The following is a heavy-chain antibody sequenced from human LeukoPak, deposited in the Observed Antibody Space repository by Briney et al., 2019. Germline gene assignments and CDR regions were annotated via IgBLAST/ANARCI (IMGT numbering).Heavy chain of an antibody. D-gene: IGHD3-3*02. V-gene: IGHV3-64*01. CDR1: GFSFSKFA. CDR3: ARGHFWSGYTYQDYFYYMDV. J-gene: IGHJ6*03. Sequence: PGGSLRLSCAASGFSFSKFAMHWVRQAPGRGLESVSGISYNGDGTYYANSVKGRLTISRDNSKKTLYLQVGSLRVEDMGVYYCARGHFWSGYTYQDYFYYMDVWGKGTAVTVSS. CDR2: ISYNGDGT.